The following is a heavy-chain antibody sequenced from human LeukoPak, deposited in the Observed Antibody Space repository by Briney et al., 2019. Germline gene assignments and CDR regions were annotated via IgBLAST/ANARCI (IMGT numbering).Heavy chain of an antibody. J-gene: IGHJ4*02. CDR1: GYTLTELS. CDR3: ATELATVITTARHY. D-gene: IGHD4-23*01. CDR2: FDPEDDKT. V-gene: IGHV1-24*01. Sequence: ASVKVSCKVSGYTLTELSMHWVRQAPGKGLEWMGGFDPEDDKTIYAQKFQGRVTMTEDTSTDTAYMELSSLRSKDTAVYYCATELATVITTARHYWGQGTLVTVSS.